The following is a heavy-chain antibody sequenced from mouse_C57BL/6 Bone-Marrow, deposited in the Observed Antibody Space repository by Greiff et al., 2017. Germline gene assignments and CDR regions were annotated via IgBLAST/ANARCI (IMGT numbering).Heavy chain of an antibody. CDR1: GFTFSSYA. J-gene: IGHJ4*01. V-gene: IGHV5-4*01. CDR3: ARARLRAMDY. CDR2: ISDGGSYT. Sequence: EVQRVESGGGLVKPGGSLKLSCAASGFTFSSYAMSWVRQTPEKRLEWVATISDGGSYTYYPDNVKGRFTISRDNAKNNLYLQMSHLKSEDTAMYYCARARLRAMDYWGQGTSVTVSS. D-gene: IGHD3-2*02.